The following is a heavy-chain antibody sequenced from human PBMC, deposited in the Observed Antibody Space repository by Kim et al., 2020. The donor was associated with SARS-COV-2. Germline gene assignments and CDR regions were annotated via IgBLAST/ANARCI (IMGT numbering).Heavy chain of an antibody. Sequence: TTYNPALKTRVTISVDTAKNQVSLKVNSVTAADTAIYYCARGTDSYKTGYWGQGALVTVSS. CDR2: T. J-gene: IGHJ4*02. CDR3: ARGTDSYKTGY. D-gene: IGHD1-1*01. V-gene: IGHV4-59*09.